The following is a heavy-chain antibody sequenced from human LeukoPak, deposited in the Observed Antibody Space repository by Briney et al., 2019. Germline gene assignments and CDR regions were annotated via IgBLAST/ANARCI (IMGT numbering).Heavy chain of an antibody. CDR1: GFPFSNYW. V-gene: IGHV3-7*01. Sequence: SGGSLRLSCAASGFPFSNYWMSWVRQAPGKGLEWVANINQDGSEVYYVDSVRGRFTISRDNAKNSLYLQLNSLRAEDTAVYYCVKELPIRWPFDTWGQGTLVTVSS. J-gene: IGHJ4*02. CDR2: INQDGSEV. CDR3: VKELPIRWPFDT. D-gene: IGHD4-23*01.